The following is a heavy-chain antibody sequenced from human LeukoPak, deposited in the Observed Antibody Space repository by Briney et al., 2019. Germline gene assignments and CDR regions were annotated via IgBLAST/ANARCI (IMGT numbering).Heavy chain of an antibody. D-gene: IGHD6-19*01. V-gene: IGHV4-59*01. J-gene: IGHJ6*03. Sequence: PSETLSLTCTVSGGSISSYYWSWIRQPPGKGLEWIGYIYYSGSTNYNPSLKSRVTISVDTSKNQFSLKLSSVTAADTAVYYCARVEWGDYSSGSGKGGAWWGYYYYYMDVWGKGTTVTISS. CDR1: GGSISSYY. CDR3: ARVEWGDYSSGSGKGGAWWGYYYYYMDV. CDR2: IYYSGST.